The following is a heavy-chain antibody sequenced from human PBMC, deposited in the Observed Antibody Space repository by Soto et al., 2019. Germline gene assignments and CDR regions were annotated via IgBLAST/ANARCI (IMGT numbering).Heavy chain of an antibody. Sequence: EVQLLESGGGLVQPGGSLRLYCAASGFTFSSYAMSWVRQAPGKGLEWVSAISGSGGSTYYADSVKGRFTISRDNSKNTLYLQMNSLRAEDTAVYYCAPDLRGASYRYTLPYLDYWGQGTLVTVSS. CDR3: APDLRGASYRYTLPYLDY. CDR1: GFTFSSYA. J-gene: IGHJ4*02. D-gene: IGHD3-16*02. V-gene: IGHV3-23*01. CDR2: ISGSGGST.